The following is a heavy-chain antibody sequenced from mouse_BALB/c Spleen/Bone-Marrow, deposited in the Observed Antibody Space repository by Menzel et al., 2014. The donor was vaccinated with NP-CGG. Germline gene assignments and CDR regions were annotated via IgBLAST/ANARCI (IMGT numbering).Heavy chain of an antibody. J-gene: IGHJ3*01. V-gene: IGHV4-1*02. CDR1: GFDFSRYW. D-gene: IGHD1-2*01. Sequence: EVQVVEPGGGLVQPGGSLKLSCAASGFDFSRYWMSWVRQAPGKGLEWIGEINPDSSTINYTPSLKDKFIISRDNAKNTQILQMSKHTSEDTALYYCASLHYYGFFAYWGQGTLVTVSA. CDR3: ASLHYYGFFAY. CDR2: INPDSSTI.